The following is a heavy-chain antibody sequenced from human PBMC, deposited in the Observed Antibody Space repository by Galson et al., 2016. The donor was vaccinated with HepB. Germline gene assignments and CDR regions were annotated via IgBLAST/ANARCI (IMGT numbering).Heavy chain of an antibody. CDR2: IKQDGSEK. CDR1: GFTFSSDW. Sequence: SLRLSCAASGFTFSSDWMSWVRQAPGKGREWVANIKQDGSEKYYVDSVKGRFTISRDTAKNLLYLQMTSLRAEDTAVYYCASWWQTPASYFDYWGQGTLVTVSS. V-gene: IGHV3-7*01. CDR3: ASWWQTPASYFDY. J-gene: IGHJ4*02. D-gene: IGHD2-8*02.